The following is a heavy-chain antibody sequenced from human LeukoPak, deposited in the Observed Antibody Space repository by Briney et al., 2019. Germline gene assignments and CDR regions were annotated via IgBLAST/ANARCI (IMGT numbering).Heavy chain of an antibody. CDR3: ARDRDFWSGYFDY. CDR2: IYTSGST. Sequence: KTSQTLSLTCTVSGGSISSGSYYWRWIRQPAGKGLEWIGRIYTSGSTNYNPSLKSRVTISVDTSKNQFSLKLSSVTAADTAVYYCARDRDFWSGYFDYWGQGTLVTVSS. V-gene: IGHV4-61*02. J-gene: IGHJ4*02. CDR1: GGSISSGSYY. D-gene: IGHD3-3*01.